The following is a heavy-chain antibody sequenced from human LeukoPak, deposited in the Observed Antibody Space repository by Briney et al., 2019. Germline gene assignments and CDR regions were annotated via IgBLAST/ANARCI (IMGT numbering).Heavy chain of an antibody. D-gene: IGHD6-25*01. CDR2: IYYSGST. J-gene: IGHJ4*02. V-gene: IGHV4-59*08. CDR3: ARHLIAAAGPFDY. Sequence: SETLSLTCTVSGGSISGYYWSWVRQPPGKGLEWIGCIYYSGSTNYNPSLKSRVTISVDTSKNQFSLKLSSVTAADTAVYFCARHLIAAAGPFDYWGQGTLVTVSS. CDR1: GGSISGYY.